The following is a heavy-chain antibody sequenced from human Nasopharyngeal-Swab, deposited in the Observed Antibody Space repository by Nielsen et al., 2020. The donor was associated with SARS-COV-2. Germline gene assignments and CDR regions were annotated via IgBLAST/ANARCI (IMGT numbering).Heavy chain of an antibody. Sequence: GESLKISCKASGYFFNTYWIGWVRQMPGKGLEWMGIIFPDDSDTRYSPSFQGQVTISVDASTTTAYLQWGSLKASDTAMYYCARTEYGSGTNFDYWGQGTLVTVSS. D-gene: IGHD3-10*01. CDR2: IFPDDSDT. J-gene: IGHJ4*02. CDR3: ARTEYGSGTNFDY. V-gene: IGHV5-51*01. CDR1: GYFFNTYW.